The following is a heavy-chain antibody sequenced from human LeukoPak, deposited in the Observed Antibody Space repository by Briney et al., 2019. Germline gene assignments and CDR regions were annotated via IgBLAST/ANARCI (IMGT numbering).Heavy chain of an antibody. V-gene: IGHV4-4*07. J-gene: IGHJ3*02. Sequence: SETLSLTCTVSGGSISSYYWSWIRQPAGKGLEWIGRIYASGSTNYNPSLKSRVTMSVDTSKNQFSLKLSSVTAADTAVYFCARGPYSYDSSGAFDIWGQGTMVTVSS. CDR2: IYASGST. D-gene: IGHD3-22*01. CDR3: ARGPYSYDSSGAFDI. CDR1: GGSISSYY.